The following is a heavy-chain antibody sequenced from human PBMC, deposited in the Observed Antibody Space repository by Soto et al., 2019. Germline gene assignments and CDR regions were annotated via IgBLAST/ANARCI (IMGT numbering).Heavy chain of an antibody. J-gene: IGHJ6*02. CDR3: AVVRDYGMDV. CDR2: SIPIFGTA. D-gene: IGHD3-22*01. V-gene: IGHV1-69*01. Sequence: QVQLVQSGAEGKKPGSSVKVSCKASGGTFSSYAISCVRQAPGQGLEWMGGSIPIFGTANYAQKFQGSVTITADESTSTAYMELSSLRSEDTAVYYCAVVRDYGMDVWGQATTVTVSS. CDR1: GGTFSSYA.